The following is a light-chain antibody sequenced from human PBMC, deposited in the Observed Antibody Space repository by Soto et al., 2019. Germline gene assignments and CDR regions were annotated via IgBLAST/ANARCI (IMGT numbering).Light chain of an antibody. Sequence: GMTQSPATVSVSEGERVTLAWRASQSVSSNLAWYQQKPGQAPRLLIYGASTRATGIPARFSGSGSGTEFTPTISSLQSEDFAVYYCQQYNNWPRTFGQGTNVDIK. CDR1: QSVSSN. CDR3: QQYNNWPRT. CDR2: GAS. V-gene: IGKV3-15*01. J-gene: IGKJ1*01.